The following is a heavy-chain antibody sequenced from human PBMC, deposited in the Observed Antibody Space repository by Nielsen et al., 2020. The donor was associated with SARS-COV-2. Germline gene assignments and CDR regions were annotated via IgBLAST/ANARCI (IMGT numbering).Heavy chain of an antibody. CDR2: MNPNSGNT. Sequence: ASVKVSCKASGYTFTSYDINWVRQATGQGLEWMGWMNPNSGNTGYAQKFQGRVTMTRNTSISTAYMELSSLRSEDTAVYYCARYDFWSGYAFEMDVWGQGTTVTVSS. J-gene: IGHJ6*02. V-gene: IGHV1-8*01. CDR1: GYTFTSYD. CDR3: ARYDFWSGYAFEMDV. D-gene: IGHD3-3*01.